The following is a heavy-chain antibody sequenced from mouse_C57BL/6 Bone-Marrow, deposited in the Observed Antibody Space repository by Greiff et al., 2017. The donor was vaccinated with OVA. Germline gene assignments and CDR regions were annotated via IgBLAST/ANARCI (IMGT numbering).Heavy chain of an antibody. J-gene: IGHJ3*01. CDR3: ARDDGYYWFAY. D-gene: IGHD2-3*01. V-gene: IGHV1-50*01. Sequence: VQLQQPGAELVKPGASVKLSCKASGYTFTSYWMQWVKQRPGQGLEWIGEIDPSDSYTNYNQKFKGKATLTVDPSSSTAYMQLSCLTSEDSAVYYCARDDGYYWFAYWGQGTLVTVSA. CDR2: IDPSDSYT. CDR1: GYTFTSYW.